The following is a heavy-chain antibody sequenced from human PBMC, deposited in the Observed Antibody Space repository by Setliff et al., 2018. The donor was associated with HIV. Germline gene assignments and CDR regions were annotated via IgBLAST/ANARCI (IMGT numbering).Heavy chain of an antibody. CDR1: GFAFRNYI. CDR2: ISSDGSDK. CDR3: SRHLGYCSTTNSC. Sequence: PGGSLRLSCAASGFAFRNYIFHWVRQAPGKGLEWVAIISSDGSDKNYADSVKGRFTISRDNSKNTLYLQMNSLRGEDTAVYYCSRHLGYCSTTNSCWGQGTPVTVSS. D-gene: IGHD2-2*03. V-gene: IGHV3-30*01. J-gene: IGHJ4*02.